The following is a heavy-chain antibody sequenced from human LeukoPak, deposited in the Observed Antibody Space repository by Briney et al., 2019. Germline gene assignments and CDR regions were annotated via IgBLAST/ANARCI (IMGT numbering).Heavy chain of an antibody. CDR2: IYYSGST. CDR3: ARGVEDIVVVVAATGPNWFDP. D-gene: IGHD2-15*01. Sequence: SETLSLTCTVSGGSISSGGYYWSWIRQHPGKGLGWIGYIYYSGSTYYNPSLKSRVTISVDTSKNQFSLKLSSVTAADTAVYYCARGVEDIVVVVAATGPNWFDPWGQGTLVTVSS. J-gene: IGHJ5*02. CDR1: GGSISSGGYY. V-gene: IGHV4-31*03.